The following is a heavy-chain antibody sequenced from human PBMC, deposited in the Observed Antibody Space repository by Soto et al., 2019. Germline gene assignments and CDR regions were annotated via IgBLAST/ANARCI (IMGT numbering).Heavy chain of an antibody. CDR2: ISTSGATR. V-gene: IGHV3-48*02. J-gene: IGHJ4*02. CDR1: GFTFSTDS. Sequence: GGSLRLSCVASGFTFSTDSMNWVRQAPGKGLEWVAHISTSGATRYYADSVKGRFTISRDNAKTSLYLQMDSLRNEGTAVYYCARFFGSGFDYWGQGTLVTSPQ. CDR3: ARFFGSGFDY. D-gene: IGHD6-19*01.